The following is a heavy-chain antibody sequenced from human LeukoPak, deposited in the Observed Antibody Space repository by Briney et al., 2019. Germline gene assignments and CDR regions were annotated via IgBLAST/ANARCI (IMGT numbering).Heavy chain of an antibody. V-gene: IGHV4-59*11. Sequence: PSETQSLTCTVSGGSISSHYWSWIRQPPGKGLEWIGYIYYSGSTNYNPSLKSRVTISVDTSKNQFSLKLSSVTAADTAVYYCARSIVGATDLFDYWGQGTLVTVSS. CDR1: GGSISSHY. CDR3: ARSIVGATDLFDY. J-gene: IGHJ4*02. CDR2: IYYSGST. D-gene: IGHD1-26*01.